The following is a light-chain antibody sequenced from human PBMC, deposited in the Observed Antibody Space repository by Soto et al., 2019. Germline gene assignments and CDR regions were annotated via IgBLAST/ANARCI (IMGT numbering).Light chain of an antibody. CDR2: EGS. Sequence: QSALTQPASVSGSPGQSITISCTGTSSDVGGYNLVSWYQQHPGKAPKLMIYEGSKRPSGVSNRFSGSKSGNTASLTISGLQAEDEADYYCCSYAGSNTLLFGGGTQLTVL. J-gene: IGLJ2*01. CDR3: CSYAGSNTLL. V-gene: IGLV2-23*01. CDR1: SSDVGGYNL.